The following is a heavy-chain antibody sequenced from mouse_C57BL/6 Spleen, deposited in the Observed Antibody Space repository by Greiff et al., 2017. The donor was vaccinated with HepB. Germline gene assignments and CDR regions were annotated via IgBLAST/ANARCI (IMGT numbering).Heavy chain of an antibody. CDR3: ARLRFTTVVDY. V-gene: IGHV1-81*01. Sequence: QVQLQQSGAELARPGASMKLSCKASGYTFTSYGISWVKQRTGQGLEWIGEIYPRSGNTYYNEKFKGKATLTADKSSSTAYMELRSLTSEDSAVYFCARLRFTTVVDYWGQGTTLTVSS. D-gene: IGHD1-1*01. J-gene: IGHJ2*01. CDR2: IYPRSGNT. CDR1: GYTFTSYG.